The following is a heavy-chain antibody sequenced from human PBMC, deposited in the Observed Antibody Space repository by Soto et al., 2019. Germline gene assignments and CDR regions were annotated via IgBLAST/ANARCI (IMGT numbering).Heavy chain of an antibody. CDR3: AKNQERELPRVIDF. Sequence: PGGSLRLSCSASGFTFSTYCLHWVRQAPGKGLEWVAVIWSDGSNKSYADFVKGRFTISRDNSKNTLYLQMSSLRAEDTALYYCAKNQERELPRVIDFWGQGTLVTVSS. D-gene: IGHD1-7*01. V-gene: IGHV3-33*06. CDR1: GFTFSTYC. J-gene: IGHJ4*02. CDR2: IWSDGSNK.